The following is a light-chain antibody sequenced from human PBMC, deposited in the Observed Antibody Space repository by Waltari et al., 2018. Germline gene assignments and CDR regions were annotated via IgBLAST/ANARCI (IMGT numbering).Light chain of an antibody. CDR1: ESLLYSDGNTY. CDR3: MQGTHWPPIT. Sequence: DVVMTQSPLSLAVTLGQPASVSCRSSESLLYSDGNTYLNWFHQRPGQSPRRLIYKGSDRDSGVPDRFSGSGSGTDFTLTISRVEAEDVGIYYCMQGTHWPPITFGQGTRLEIK. CDR2: KGS. J-gene: IGKJ5*01. V-gene: IGKV2-30*01.